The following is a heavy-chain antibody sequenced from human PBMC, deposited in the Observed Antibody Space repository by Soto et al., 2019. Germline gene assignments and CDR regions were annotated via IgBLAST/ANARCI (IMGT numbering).Heavy chain of an antibody. V-gene: IGHV1-18*01. J-gene: IGHJ4*02. CDR1: GYTFTSYG. CDR3: ERDIFPPRIAAAGSNY. D-gene: IGHD6-13*01. CDR2: ISAYNGNT. Sequence: ASVKVFCKASGYTFTSYGISWVRQAPGQGLEWMGWISAYNGNTNYAQKLQGRVTMTTDTSTSTAYKELRSLRSDNTAVYYCERDIFPPRIAAAGSNYGGQGTLVTVSS.